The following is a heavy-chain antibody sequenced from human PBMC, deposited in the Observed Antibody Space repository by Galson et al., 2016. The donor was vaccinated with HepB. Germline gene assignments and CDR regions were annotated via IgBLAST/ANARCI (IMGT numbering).Heavy chain of an antibody. Sequence: SLRLSCAASGFTFSSYSMNWVRQAPGKGLEWVSSISSGSSYIYYADSVKGRFTISRDDAKNSLYLQMNSLRAEDTALYYCARVRVGATFTDAFDIWGQGTMVTVSS. CDR3: ARVRVGATFTDAFDI. V-gene: IGHV3-21*01. J-gene: IGHJ3*02. D-gene: IGHD1-26*01. CDR2: ISSGSSYI. CDR1: GFTFSSYS.